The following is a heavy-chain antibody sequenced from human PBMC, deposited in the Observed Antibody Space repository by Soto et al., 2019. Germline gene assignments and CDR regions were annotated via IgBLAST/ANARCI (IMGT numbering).Heavy chain of an antibody. CDR1: GYTFTGNY. V-gene: IGHV1-2*02. Sequence: QVHLVQSGAEVKRPGASVKVSCKASGYTFTGNYIHWVRQAPGQGLEWTGWVNPDNGGTTSAEKFQGRVPMTRDSSVTTAYMELNRLTSDDTAVYYCARDPRPPSGWLGFWEYGMDVWGQGTTVTVSS. CDR3: ARDPRPPSGWLGFWEYGMDV. D-gene: IGHD3-3*01. J-gene: IGHJ6*02. CDR2: VNPDNGGT.